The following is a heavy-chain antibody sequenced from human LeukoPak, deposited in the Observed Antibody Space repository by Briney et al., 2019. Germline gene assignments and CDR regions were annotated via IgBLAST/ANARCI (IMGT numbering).Heavy chain of an antibody. J-gene: IGHJ4*02. CDR1: GFTFSSYG. Sequence: PGRSLRLSCAASGFTFSSYGMHWVRQAPGKGLEWVAVISYDGSNKYYADSAKGRFTISRDNSKNTLYLQMNSLRAEDTAVYYCAKGSWELLSYYFDYWGQGTLVTVSS. V-gene: IGHV3-30*18. CDR3: AKGSWELLSYYFDY. D-gene: IGHD1-26*01. CDR2: ISYDGSNK.